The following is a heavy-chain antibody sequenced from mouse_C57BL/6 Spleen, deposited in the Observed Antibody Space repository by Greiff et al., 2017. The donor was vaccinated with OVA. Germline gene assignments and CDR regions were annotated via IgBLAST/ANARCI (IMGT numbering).Heavy chain of an antibody. V-gene: IGHV1-42*01. CDR3: ARQLGNY. Sequence: EVQLQQSGPELVKPGASVKISCKASGYSFTGYYMNWVKQSPEKSLEWIGEINPSTGGTTYNQKFKAKATLTVDKSSSTAYMQLKSLTSEDSAVYYCARQLGNYWGQGTTLTVSS. J-gene: IGHJ2*01. CDR1: GYSFTGYY. D-gene: IGHD4-1*02. CDR2: INPSTGGT.